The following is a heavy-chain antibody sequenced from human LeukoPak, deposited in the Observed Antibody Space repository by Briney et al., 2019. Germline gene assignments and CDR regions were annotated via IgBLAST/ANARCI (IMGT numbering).Heavy chain of an antibody. V-gene: IGHV4-4*02. D-gene: IGHD3-10*01. J-gene: IGHJ5*02. CDR3: ARDHPGVNWFDP. CDR2: IYHSGST. CDR1: GGSISSSNW. Sequence: SETLSLTCAVSGGSISSSNWWSWVRQPPGKGLEWIGEIYHSGSTNYNPSLKSRVAISVDKSKNQFSLKLSSVTAADTAVYYCARDHPGVNWFDPWGQGTLVTVSS.